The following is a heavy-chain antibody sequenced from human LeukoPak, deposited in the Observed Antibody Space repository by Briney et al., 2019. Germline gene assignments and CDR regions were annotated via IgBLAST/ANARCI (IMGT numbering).Heavy chain of an antibody. D-gene: IGHD2-15*01. CDR2: INWNGGST. CDR3: ARDTETHVVVAATVPGDH. Sequence: GGSLRLSCAASGFTFDDYGMSWVRQAPGKGLEWVSGINWNGGSTGYADSVKGRFTISRDNAKNSLYLQMNSLRAEDTALYYCARDTETHVVVAATVPGDHWGQGTLVTVSS. J-gene: IGHJ4*02. CDR1: GFTFDDYG. V-gene: IGHV3-20*04.